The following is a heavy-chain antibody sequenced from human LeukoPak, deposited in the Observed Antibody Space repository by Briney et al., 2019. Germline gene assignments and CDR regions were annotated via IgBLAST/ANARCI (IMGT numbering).Heavy chain of an antibody. V-gene: IGHV3-9*01. Sequence: GRSLRLSCAASGFTFDDYAMHWARQAPGKGLEWLSGLSWNSGSIGYADCVKGRFTISRDNAKNSLYLQMNSLRAEDTALYYCAKDAVAVAGIGWFDPWGQGTLVTVSS. D-gene: IGHD6-19*01. CDR1: GFTFDDYA. CDR3: AKDAVAVAGIGWFDP. J-gene: IGHJ5*02. CDR2: LSWNSGSI.